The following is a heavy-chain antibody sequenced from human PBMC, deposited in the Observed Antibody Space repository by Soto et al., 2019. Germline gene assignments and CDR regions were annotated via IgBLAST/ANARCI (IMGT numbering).Heavy chain of an antibody. J-gene: IGHJ4*02. V-gene: IGHV4-30-2*01. CDR3: ARGVTTVTTIDY. Sequence: SETLSLTCAVSGGSISSGGYSWSWIRQPPGKGLEWIGYIYHSGSTYYNPSLKSRVTVSVDRSKNQFSLKLSSVTAADTAVYYCARGVTTVTTIDYWGQGTLVTVSS. CDR2: IYHSGST. D-gene: IGHD4-17*01. CDR1: GGSISSGGYS.